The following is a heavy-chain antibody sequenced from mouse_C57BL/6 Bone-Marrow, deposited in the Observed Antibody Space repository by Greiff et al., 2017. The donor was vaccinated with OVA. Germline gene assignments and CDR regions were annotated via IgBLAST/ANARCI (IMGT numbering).Heavy chain of an antibody. D-gene: IGHD4-1*01. J-gene: IGHJ3*01. Sequence: VQLQQSGAELARPGASVKLSCKASGYTFTSYGISWVKQRTGQGLEWIGEIYPRSGNTYYNEKFKGKATLTADISSSTAYMELRSLTSEDSAVYFCARSYWAWFAYWGQGTLVTVSA. V-gene: IGHV1-81*01. CDR3: ARSYWAWFAY. CDR2: IYPRSGNT. CDR1: GYTFTSYG.